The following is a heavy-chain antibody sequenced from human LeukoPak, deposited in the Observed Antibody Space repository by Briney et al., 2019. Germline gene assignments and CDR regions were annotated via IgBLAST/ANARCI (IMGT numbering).Heavy chain of an antibody. V-gene: IGHV4-59*01. Sequence: PSETLSLTCTVSGGSISSYYWSWIRQPPGKGLEWIGYIYYSGSTNYNPSLKSRVTISVDTSKSQFSLKLSSVTAADTAVYYCAREGHEYYFDYWGQGTLVTVSS. J-gene: IGHJ4*02. CDR1: GGSISSYY. CDR2: IYYSGST. CDR3: AREGHEYYFDY.